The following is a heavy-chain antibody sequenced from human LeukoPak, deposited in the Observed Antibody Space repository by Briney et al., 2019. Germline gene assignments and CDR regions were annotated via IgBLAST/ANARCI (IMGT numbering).Heavy chain of an antibody. D-gene: IGHD6-13*01. J-gene: IGHJ4*02. V-gene: IGHV4-39*01. CDR2: IFHSGST. Sequence: SETLSLTCTVSGGSISSSSYYWGWIRQPPGKGLEWIASIFHSGSTYYNPSLRSRVTISVDTSKNQFSLKLSSVTAADTAVYYCASPYDPAAAGTMGIDYWGQGTLVTVSS. CDR1: GGSISSSSYY. CDR3: ASPYDPAAAGTMGIDY.